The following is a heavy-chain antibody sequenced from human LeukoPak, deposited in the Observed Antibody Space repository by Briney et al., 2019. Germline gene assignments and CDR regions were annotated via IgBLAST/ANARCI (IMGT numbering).Heavy chain of an antibody. CDR2: ISGSGGST. CDR1: GFTFSSYA. CDR3: AKDLDYYDSSQYFDY. Sequence: PGGSLRLSCAASGFTFSSYAMSWVRQAPGKGLEWVSAISGSGGSTYYADSVKGRFTISRDNSKNTLYLQMNSLRAEDTAVYYCAKDLDYYDSSQYFDYWGQGTLVTVSS. J-gene: IGHJ4*02. D-gene: IGHD3-22*01. V-gene: IGHV3-23*01.